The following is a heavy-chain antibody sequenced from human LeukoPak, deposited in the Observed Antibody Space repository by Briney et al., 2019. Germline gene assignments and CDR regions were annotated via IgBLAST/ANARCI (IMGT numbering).Heavy chain of an antibody. CDR2: ISSSSYI. CDR3: AREPLAGYYDSSGYNPIDY. J-gene: IGHJ4*02. CDR1: GFTFDDYA. V-gene: IGHV3-69-1*01. Sequence: GGSLRLSCAASGFTFDDYAMHWVRQAPGKGLEWVSSISSSSYIYYADSVKGRFTISRDNAKNSLYLQMNSLRAEDTAVYYCAREPLAGYYDSSGYNPIDYWGQGTLVTVSS. D-gene: IGHD3-22*01.